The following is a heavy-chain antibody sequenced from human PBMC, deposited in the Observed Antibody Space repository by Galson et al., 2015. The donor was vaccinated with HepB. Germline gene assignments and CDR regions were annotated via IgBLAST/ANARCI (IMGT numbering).Heavy chain of an antibody. D-gene: IGHD4-11*01. V-gene: IGHV2-70*11. J-gene: IGHJ6*03. CDR3: ARLRHDYSNSYYYMDV. Sequence: PALVKPTQTLTLTCTFSGFSLSTSGMCVTWIRQPPGMALEWLARIDWDDDKYYGTSLKTRLTISKDTSKNQVVLTMTNMDPVDTATYYCARLRHDYSNSYYYMDVWGKGTTVTVSS. CDR2: IDWDDDK. CDR1: GFSLSTSGMC.